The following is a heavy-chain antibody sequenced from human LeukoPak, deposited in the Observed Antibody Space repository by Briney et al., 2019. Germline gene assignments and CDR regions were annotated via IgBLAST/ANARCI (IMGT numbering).Heavy chain of an antibody. V-gene: IGHV7-4-1*02. CDR2: INTNTGNP. D-gene: IGHD6-13*01. CDR1: GYTFTSYA. CDR3: ARGGAKSIAAVGTNY. J-gene: IGHJ4*02. Sequence: GASVKVSCKASGYTFTSYAMAWVRQAPGQGLEWMGWINTNTGNPTYAQGFTGRFVFSLDTSVSTAYLQISSLKAEDTAVYYCARGGAKSIAAVGTNYWGQGTLVTVSS.